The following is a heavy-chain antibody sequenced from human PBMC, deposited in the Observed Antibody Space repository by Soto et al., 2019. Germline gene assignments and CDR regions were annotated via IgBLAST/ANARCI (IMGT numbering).Heavy chain of an antibody. D-gene: IGHD6-19*01. CDR1: GFTFSTSW. V-gene: IGHV3-74*01. CDR2: INSGASAT. Sequence: EVQLVESGGGLVQPGGSLRLSCAASGFTFSTSWMHWVRQAAGKGLVWVSRINSGASATNYADSMKGRFTISRDNAKNTLYLQMDSLTAEDTAVYYCARGPSGWFGYDYWGQGTLVSVSS. J-gene: IGHJ4*02. CDR3: ARGPSGWFGYDY.